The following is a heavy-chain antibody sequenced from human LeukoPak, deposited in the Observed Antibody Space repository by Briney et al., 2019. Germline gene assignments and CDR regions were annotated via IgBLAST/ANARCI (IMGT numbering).Heavy chain of an antibody. CDR3: ARANIRYFDWLRGSNWFDP. V-gene: IGHV4-34*01. J-gene: IGHJ5*02. D-gene: IGHD3-9*01. CDR1: GGSFSGYY. Sequence: SETLSLTCAVYGGSFSGYYWSWIRQPPGKGLEWIGEINHSGGTNYNPSLKSRVTISVDTSKNQFSLKLSSVTAADTAVYYCARANIRYFDWLRGSNWFDPWGQGTLVTVSS. CDR2: INHSGGT.